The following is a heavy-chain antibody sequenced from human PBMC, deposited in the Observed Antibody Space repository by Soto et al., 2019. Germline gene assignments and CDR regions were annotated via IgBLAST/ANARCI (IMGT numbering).Heavy chain of an antibody. CDR2: ISSDGSQK. V-gene: IGHV3-30*18. D-gene: IGHD3-10*01. CDR3: AKNIVRGHWYVDL. J-gene: IGHJ2*01. Sequence: QVQLVESGGGVVQPGKSLRLSCAASGIAFSGCGMFWVRQTPSKGLEWVAAISSDGSQKYYADYVKGRFTISRDNSKNTLYVQMNGLTTEDTSVYYCAKNIVRGHWYVDLWGRGTLVTVSS. CDR1: GIAFSGCG.